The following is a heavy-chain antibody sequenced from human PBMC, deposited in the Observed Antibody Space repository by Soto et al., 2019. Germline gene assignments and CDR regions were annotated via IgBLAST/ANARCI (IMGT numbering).Heavy chain of an antibody. J-gene: IGHJ4*02. V-gene: IGHV1-3*05. CDR1: GYTFTSYA. D-gene: IGHD6-19*01. Sequence: QVQLVQSGAEEKKPGASVKVSCKASGYTFTSYAMHWVRQAPGQRLEWMGWINAGNGNTKYSQKFQGRVTITRDTSASTAYMEQSSLRSEDTAVYCCARGSGWYPRFDYWGQGTLVTVSS. CDR2: INAGNGNT. CDR3: ARGSGWYPRFDY.